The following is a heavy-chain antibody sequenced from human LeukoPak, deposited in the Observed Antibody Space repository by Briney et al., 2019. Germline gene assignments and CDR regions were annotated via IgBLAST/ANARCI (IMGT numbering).Heavy chain of an antibody. Sequence: SETLSLTCTVSGGSISSSSYYWGWIRQPPGKGLEWIGEINHSGSTNYNPSLKSQVTISVDTSKNQFSLKMSSVSAADTAVYYCARGLHGYTYGYVPWELYYYMDVWGKGTTVTISS. CDR2: INHSGST. V-gene: IGHV4-39*07. D-gene: IGHD5-18*01. CDR3: ARGLHGYTYGYVPWELYYYMDV. J-gene: IGHJ6*03. CDR1: GGSISSSSYY.